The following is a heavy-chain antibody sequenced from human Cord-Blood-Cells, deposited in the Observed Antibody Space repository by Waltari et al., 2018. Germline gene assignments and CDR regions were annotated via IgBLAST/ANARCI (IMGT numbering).Heavy chain of an antibody. CDR1: GFSLSTSGMC. CDR3: ARTSYKYGSGSYYPDRKYYFDY. D-gene: IGHD3-10*01. Sequence: QVTLRESGPALVKPTQTLTLTCTFSGFSLSTSGMCVSWIRQPPGKALEWRARIDWEDDKYYITSLKTRVTISKDTSKNQVVLTMTNMDPVDTATYYCARTSYKYGSGSYYPDRKYYFDYWGQGTLVTVSS. V-gene: IGHV2-70*15. CDR2: IDWEDDK. J-gene: IGHJ4*02.